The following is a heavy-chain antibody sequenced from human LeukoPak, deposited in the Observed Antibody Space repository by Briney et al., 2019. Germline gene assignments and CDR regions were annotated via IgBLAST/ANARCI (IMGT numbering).Heavy chain of an antibody. CDR1: GYSFTSYW. Sequence: GESLKISCKASGYSFTSYWISWVRQMPGKVLEWMGIIYPGDSDTRYSPSFQGQVTISADKSINTAYLQWSSLKASDTAMYYCARRDDSSGPMDVWGQGTTVTVSS. V-gene: IGHV5-51*01. J-gene: IGHJ6*02. CDR3: ARRDDSSGPMDV. CDR2: IYPGDSDT. D-gene: IGHD3-22*01.